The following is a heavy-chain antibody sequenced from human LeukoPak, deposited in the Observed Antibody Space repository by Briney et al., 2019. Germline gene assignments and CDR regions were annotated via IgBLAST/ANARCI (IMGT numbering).Heavy chain of an antibody. J-gene: IGHJ4*02. CDR2: IKSKTDGGTT. D-gene: IGHD2-15*01. CDR1: GFTFSNAW. V-gene: IGHV3-15*01. CDR3: TTAPNPIVVVVAATLYYFDY. Sequence: GGSLRLSCAASGFTFSNAWMSWVRQAPGKGLEWVGRIKSKTDGGTTDYAAPVKGRFTISRDDSKNTLYLQMNSLKTEGTAVYYCTTAPNPIVVVVAATLYYFDYWGQGTLVTVSS.